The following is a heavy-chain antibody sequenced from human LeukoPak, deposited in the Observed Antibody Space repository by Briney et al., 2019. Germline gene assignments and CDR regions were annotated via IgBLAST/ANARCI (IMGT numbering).Heavy chain of an antibody. CDR1: GYTFTSYG. J-gene: IGHJ4*02. CDR2: ISAYNGNT. Sequence: GASVKVSCKASGYTFTSYGISWVRQAPGQGLEWMGWISAYNGNTNYAQRLQGRVTMTTDTSTSTAYMELSRLRSDDTAVYYCARDLIAVAGHGGDYWGQGTLVTVSS. V-gene: IGHV1-18*01. CDR3: ARDLIAVAGHGGDY. D-gene: IGHD6-19*01.